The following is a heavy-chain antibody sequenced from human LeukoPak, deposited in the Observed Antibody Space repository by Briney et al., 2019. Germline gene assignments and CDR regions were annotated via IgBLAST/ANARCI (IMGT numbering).Heavy chain of an antibody. CDR3: ASSGVGSRWFYY. Sequence: PGGSLRLSCAASGFTLSSFWMHWVRQAPRKGLGWVSRINTDGSGTSYEDSVKGRFTISRDNAKNTLYLQMSSLRAEDTAVYYCASSGVGSRWFYYWGQGTLVTVSS. CDR2: INTDGSGT. V-gene: IGHV3-74*01. J-gene: IGHJ4*02. CDR1: GFTLSSFW. D-gene: IGHD6-13*01.